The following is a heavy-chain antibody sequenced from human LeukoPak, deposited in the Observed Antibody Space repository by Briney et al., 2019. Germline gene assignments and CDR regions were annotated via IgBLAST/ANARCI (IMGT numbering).Heavy chain of an antibody. Sequence: PGGSLRLSCAASGFTFSSYEMNWVRQAPGKGLEWVSYISSSGSTIYYADSVKGRFTISRDNAKNSLYLQMNSLRAEDTAVYYCARQTYYYDSSGYLGGAFDYWGQGTLVTVSS. CDR2: ISSSGSTI. D-gene: IGHD3-22*01. V-gene: IGHV3-48*03. CDR1: GFTFSSYE. J-gene: IGHJ4*02. CDR3: ARQTYYYDSSGYLGGAFDY.